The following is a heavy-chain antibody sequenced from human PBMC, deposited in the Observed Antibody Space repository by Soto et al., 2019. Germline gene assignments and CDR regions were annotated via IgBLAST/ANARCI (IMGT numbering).Heavy chain of an antibody. CDR2: IIPIFGTA. J-gene: IGHJ6*02. CDR1: GGTFSSYA. D-gene: IGHD1-1*01. CDR3: ARDLGNWNDGRHYYYYGMDV. V-gene: IGHV1-69*06. Sequence: VKVSCKASGGTFSSYAISWVRQAPGQGLEWMGGIIPIFGTANYAQKFQGRVTITADKSTSTAYMELSSLRSEDTAVYYCARDLGNWNDGRHYYYYGMDVWGQGTTVTVSS.